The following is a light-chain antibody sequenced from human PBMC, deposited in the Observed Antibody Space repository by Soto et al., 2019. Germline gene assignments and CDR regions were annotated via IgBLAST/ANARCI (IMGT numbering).Light chain of an antibody. CDR3: TSYTGSSTWM. V-gene: IGLV2-14*01. Sequence: QSALTQPASVSGSPGQSITISCTGTSSDVGAYDYVSWYQQHPGKAPKLMIYEVSSRPSGVSNRFSGSKSGNTASLTISGLQAEDEADYYCTSYTGSSTWMFGGGTKLTVL. CDR1: SSDVGAYDY. J-gene: IGLJ3*02. CDR2: EVS.